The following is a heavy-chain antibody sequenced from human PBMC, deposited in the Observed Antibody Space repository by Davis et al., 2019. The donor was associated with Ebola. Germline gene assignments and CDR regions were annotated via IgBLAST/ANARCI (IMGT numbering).Heavy chain of an antibody. D-gene: IGHD2-2*01. Sequence: ASVKVSCKASGYTFTSYDINWVRQATGQGLEWMGWMNPNSGNTGYAQKFQGRVTITRNTSISTAYMELSSLRSDDTAVYYCAREKDVVVPAAIYYYYYMDVWGKGTTVTVSS. CDR1: GYTFTSYD. V-gene: IGHV1-8*03. J-gene: IGHJ6*03. CDR2: MNPNSGNT. CDR3: AREKDVVVPAAIYYYYYMDV.